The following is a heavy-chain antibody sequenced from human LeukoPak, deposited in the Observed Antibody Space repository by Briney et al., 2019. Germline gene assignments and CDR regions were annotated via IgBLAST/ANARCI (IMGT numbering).Heavy chain of an antibody. CDR1: GYTFTSYG. V-gene: IGHV1-2*06. CDR2: INPNSGGT. CDR3: AIRSGRWLQLLGHGDYFDY. Sequence: ASVKVSCKASGYTFTSYGISWVRQAPGQGLEWMGRINPNSGGTNYAQKFQGRVTMTRDTSISTAYMELSRLRSDDTAVYYCAIRSGRWLQLLGHGDYFDYWGQGTLVTVSS. J-gene: IGHJ4*02. D-gene: IGHD5-24*01.